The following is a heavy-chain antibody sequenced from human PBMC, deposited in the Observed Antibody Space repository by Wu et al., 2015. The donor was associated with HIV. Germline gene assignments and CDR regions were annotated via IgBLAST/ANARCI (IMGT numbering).Heavy chain of an antibody. J-gene: IGHJ5*02. CDR3: ARGDPPIIVVPAALLVGWFDP. D-gene: IGHD2-2*02. Sequence: QVQLVQSGAEVKKPGASVKVSCKASGYTFTGYYMHWVRQAPGQGLEWMGIINPSDGSTNYAQKFQGRVTMTRDTSTSTVYMELSSLRSEDTAVYYCARGDPPIIVVPAALLVGWFDPWGQGTLVTVSS. V-gene: IGHV1-46*03. CDR2: INPSDGST. CDR1: GYTFTGYY.